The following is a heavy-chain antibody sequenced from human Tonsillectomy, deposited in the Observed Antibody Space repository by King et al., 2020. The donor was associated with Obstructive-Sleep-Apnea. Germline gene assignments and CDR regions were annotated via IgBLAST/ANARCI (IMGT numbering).Heavy chain of an antibody. CDR1: GFTFDDYG. V-gene: IGHV3-9*01. D-gene: IGHD6-19*01. CDR3: VKSYSSGWYVPFDY. J-gene: IGHJ4*02. Sequence: QLVQSGGGLVQPGRSLRLSCAASGFTFDDYGMHWVRQVPGKGLEWVSGISWNSGSIGYADSVKGRFTISRDNAKNSLYLQMNSLRVEDTALYYCVKSYSSGWYVPFDYWGQGTLVTVTS. CDR2: ISWNSGSI.